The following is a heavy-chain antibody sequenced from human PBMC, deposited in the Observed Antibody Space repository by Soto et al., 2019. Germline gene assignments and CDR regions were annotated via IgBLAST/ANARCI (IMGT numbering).Heavy chain of an antibody. CDR2: ISYDGSNK. CDR3: AKETRGYRSGWSSPASGMDV. CDR1: GFTFSSYG. D-gene: IGHD6-19*01. V-gene: IGHV3-30*18. Sequence: QVQLVESGGGVVQPGRSLRLSCAASGFTFSSYGMHWVRQAPGKGLEWVAVISYDGSNKYYADSVKGRFTISRDNSKNTMYRLMNSLRADDTAVYSCAKETRGYRSGWSSPASGMDVWGHGAKVTVSS. J-gene: IGHJ6*02.